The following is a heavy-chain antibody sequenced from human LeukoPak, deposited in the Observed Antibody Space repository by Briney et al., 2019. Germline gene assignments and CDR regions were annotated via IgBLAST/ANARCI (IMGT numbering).Heavy chain of an antibody. J-gene: IGHJ6*03. CDR3: ARLPDDSSARYYYYYMDV. Sequence: SETLSLTCTVSGGSISSSSYHWVWIRQPPRKGLEWIGSIYYSGSTYYNPSLKTRVTIPVDTSKNQFSLKLSSVPAAHTAVYYCARLPDDSSARYYYYYMDVWGKGTTVTVSS. CDR1: GGSISSSSYH. V-gene: IGHV4-39*01. CDR2: IYYSGST. D-gene: IGHD3-22*01.